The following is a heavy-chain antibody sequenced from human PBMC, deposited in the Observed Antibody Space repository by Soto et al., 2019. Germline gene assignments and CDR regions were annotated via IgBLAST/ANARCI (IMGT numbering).Heavy chain of an antibody. CDR1: GFMFSKYG. J-gene: IGHJ4*02. CDR2: ISYDGSSQ. Sequence: QVLLVEAGGGVVQPGMSLRLSCVASGFMFSKYGIHWVRQAPGKGLEWVGFISYDGSSQYYSDSVKGRLTISRDNSKNTVSLQMNRLRVEDTAVYYCARDAIASVFDCWGQGTLVSVSS. V-gene: IGHV3-33*01. CDR3: ARDAIASVFDC.